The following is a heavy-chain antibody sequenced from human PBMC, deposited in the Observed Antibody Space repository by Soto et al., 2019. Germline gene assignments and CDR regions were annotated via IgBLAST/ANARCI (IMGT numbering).Heavy chain of an antibody. CDR3: AKDLDVVVVVTATRGLDV. Sequence: QVQLVESGGGVVQPGRSLRLSCAASGFTFDNYGLHWVRQAPGKGLEWVAVISYDGSKKFYADSVTGRFTISRDNSKNTLYLQMNTLRSEDTAVYYCAKDLDVVVVVTATRGLDVWGQGTTVNVSS. V-gene: IGHV3-30*18. J-gene: IGHJ6*02. CDR2: ISYDGSKK. CDR1: GFTFDNYG. D-gene: IGHD2-15*01.